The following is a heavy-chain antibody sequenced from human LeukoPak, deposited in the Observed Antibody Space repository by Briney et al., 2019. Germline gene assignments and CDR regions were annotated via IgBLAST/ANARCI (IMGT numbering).Heavy chain of an antibody. V-gene: IGHV1-46*01. CDR3: ARDSSLSSFDY. Sequence: ASVKVSCKASGYTFTTYYIHWVRQAPGQGLEWMGIINPSGGSATYAQKFQGRVTMTRGTSTSTVYMELSSLRSEDTAVYYCARDSSLSSFDYWGQGTLVTVSS. J-gene: IGHJ4*02. D-gene: IGHD6-6*01. CDR2: INPSGGSA. CDR1: GYTFTTYY.